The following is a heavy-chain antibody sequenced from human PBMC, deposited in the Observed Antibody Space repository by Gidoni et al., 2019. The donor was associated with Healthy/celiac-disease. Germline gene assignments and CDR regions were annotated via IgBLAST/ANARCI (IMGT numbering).Heavy chain of an antibody. Sequence: VQLLESGGGLVQPGGSLRLSCAASGFPFSSYAMSWVRQAPGKGLEWVSAISGSGGSTYYADSVKGRFTISRDNSKNTLYLQMNSLRAEDTAVYYCAKGDFYQWLESCYFDYWGQGTLVTVSS. V-gene: IGHV3-23*01. CDR1: GFPFSSYA. J-gene: IGHJ4*02. CDR3: AKGDFYQWLESCYFDY. CDR2: ISGSGGST. D-gene: IGHD6-19*01.